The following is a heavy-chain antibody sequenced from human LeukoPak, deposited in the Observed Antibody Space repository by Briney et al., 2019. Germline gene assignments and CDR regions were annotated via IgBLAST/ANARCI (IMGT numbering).Heavy chain of an antibody. Sequence: ASVKVSCTASGYTFTSYGISWVRQAPGQGLEWMGWISAYNGNTNYAQKLQGRVTMTTDTSTSTAYMELRSLRSDDTAVYYCARTDYGDYGSPYYFDYWGLGTLVTVSS. J-gene: IGHJ4*02. CDR2: ISAYNGNT. V-gene: IGHV1-18*01. D-gene: IGHD4-17*01. CDR1: GYTFTSYG. CDR3: ARTDYGDYGSPYYFDY.